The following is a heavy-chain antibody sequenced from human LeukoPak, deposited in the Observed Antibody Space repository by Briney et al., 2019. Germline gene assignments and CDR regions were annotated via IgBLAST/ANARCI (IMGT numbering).Heavy chain of an antibody. J-gene: IGHJ4*02. D-gene: IGHD1-26*01. CDR1: GFTSSSYW. CDR3: VRYSGTYSTRGYFDY. Sequence: GGSLRLSCAASGFTSSSYWMHWVRQAPGKGLVWVSRINSDGSTTTYADSVKGRFTISRDNAKNTLYLQMNSLRAEDSAVYYCVRYSGTYSTRGYFDYWGQGTLVTVSS. V-gene: IGHV3-74*01. CDR2: INSDGSTT.